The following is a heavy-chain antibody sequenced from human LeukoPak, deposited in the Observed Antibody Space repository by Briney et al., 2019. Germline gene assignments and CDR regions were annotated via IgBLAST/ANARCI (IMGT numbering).Heavy chain of an antibody. D-gene: IGHD3-10*01. CDR3: ARMVLNYFDY. CDR2: IYYSGST. J-gene: IGHJ4*02. CDR1: GGSISSSSYY. Sequence: SETLSLTCTVSGGSISSSSYYWGWIRQPPGKGLEWIGSIYYSGSTYYNPSLKSRVTISVDTSKNQFSLKLRSVTAADTDVYYCARMVLNYFDYWGKGTLVTVSS. V-gene: IGHV4-39*01.